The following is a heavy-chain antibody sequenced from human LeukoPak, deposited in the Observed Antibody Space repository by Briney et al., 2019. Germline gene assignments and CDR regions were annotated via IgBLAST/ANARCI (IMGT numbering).Heavy chain of an antibody. V-gene: IGHV4-30-2*01. D-gene: IGHD6-13*01. J-gene: IGHJ4*02. CDR1: GGSISTGGYS. CDR2: IYHSGST. CDR3: ARLIAADPQLDS. Sequence: SETLSLTCAVSGGSISTGGYSWSWIRQPPGKGLEWIGYIYHSGSTYYNPSLKSRVTISSDRSKNQFYLKLSSVTAADTAVYYCARLIAADPQLDSWGQGTLVTVSS.